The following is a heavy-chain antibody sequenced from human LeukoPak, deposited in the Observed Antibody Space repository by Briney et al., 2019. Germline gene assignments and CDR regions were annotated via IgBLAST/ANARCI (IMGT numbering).Heavy chain of an antibody. CDR2: IYYSGST. CDR1: GGSISSGGYY. V-gene: IGHV4-31*03. D-gene: IGHD3-10*01. Sequence: DPSETLSLTCTVSGGSISSGGYYWSWIRQHPGKGLEWIGYIYYSGSTYYNPSLKSRVTISVDTSKNQFSLKLSSVTAADTAVYYCARSRSGRAPFDYWGQGTLVTVSS. CDR3: ARSRSGRAPFDY. J-gene: IGHJ4*02.